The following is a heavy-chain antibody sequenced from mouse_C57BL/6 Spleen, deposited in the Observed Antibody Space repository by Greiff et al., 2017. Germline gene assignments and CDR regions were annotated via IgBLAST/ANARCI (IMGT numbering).Heavy chain of an antibody. Sequence: QVQLQQSGAELVRPGASVTLSCKASGYTFTDYEMHWVKQTPVHGLEWIGAIDPETGGTAYNQKFKGKAILTADKSSSTAYMELRSLTSEDSAVYYCTREEDYYGNYGFAYWGQGTLVTVSA. CDR3: TREEDYYGNYGFAY. V-gene: IGHV1-15*01. CDR2: IDPETGGT. CDR1: GYTFTDYE. J-gene: IGHJ3*01. D-gene: IGHD2-1*01.